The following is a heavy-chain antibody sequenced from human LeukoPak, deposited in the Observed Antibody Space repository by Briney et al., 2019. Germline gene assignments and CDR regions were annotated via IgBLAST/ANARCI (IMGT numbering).Heavy chain of an antibody. CDR1: GFTFSRYD. CDR3: ARDHWDILTGYYIDY. CDR2: ITTSGTTI. V-gene: IGHV3-48*03. D-gene: IGHD3-9*01. J-gene: IGHJ4*02. Sequence: GGSLRLSCAASGFTFSRYDMNWVRQAPGKGLEWVSHITTSGTTIYYADSVKGRFTISRDDAKSSLYLQMNSLRAEDTAVYYCARDHWDILTGYYIDYWGQGTLVTVSS.